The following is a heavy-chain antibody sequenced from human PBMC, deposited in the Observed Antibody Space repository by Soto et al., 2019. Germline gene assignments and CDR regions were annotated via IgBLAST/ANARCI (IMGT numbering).Heavy chain of an antibody. Sequence: QVQLQQWGAGLLKPSETLSLTCAVYGGSFSGYYWSWIRQPPGKGLEWIGEINHSGSTNYNPSLKSRITISVDTSKNQFSLKLSSVTAAFTAVYYWARGAGLRYFDWSVDYWGQGTLVTVSS. J-gene: IGHJ4*02. CDR3: ARGAGLRYFDWSVDY. D-gene: IGHD3-9*01. V-gene: IGHV4-34*01. CDR2: INHSGST. CDR1: GGSFSGYY.